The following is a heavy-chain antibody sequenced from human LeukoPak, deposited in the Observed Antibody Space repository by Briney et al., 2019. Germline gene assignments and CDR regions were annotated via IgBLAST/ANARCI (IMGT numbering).Heavy chain of an antibody. V-gene: IGHV3-15*07. J-gene: IGHJ4*02. D-gene: IGHD6-19*01. CDR2: IKSKTDGGTT. CDR1: GFTFSNAW. CDR3: ARAARSSGWYYFFDY. Sequence: GGSLRLSCAASGFTFSNAWMNWVRQAPGKGLEWVGRIKSKTDGGTTDYAAPVKGRFTISRDDSKNTLYLQMNSLKTEDTAVYYCARAARSSGWYYFFDYWGQGTLVTVSS.